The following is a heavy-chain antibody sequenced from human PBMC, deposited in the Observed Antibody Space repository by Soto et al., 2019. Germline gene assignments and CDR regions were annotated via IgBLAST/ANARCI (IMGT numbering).Heavy chain of an antibody. D-gene: IGHD3-16*01. J-gene: IGHJ4*02. V-gene: IGHV1-69*04. Sequence: QVQLVQSGAEVKRPGSSVKVSCKASGDTFSFYSINWVRQAPGLGLEWMGRVNPILSISDYAQRFQGRVTMTADKSTSTTYMELSGLRSEDTAMYNGATSYASGYRAFDYWGQGALVTVSS. CDR2: VNPILSIS. CDR3: ATSYASGYRAFDY. CDR1: GDTFSFYS.